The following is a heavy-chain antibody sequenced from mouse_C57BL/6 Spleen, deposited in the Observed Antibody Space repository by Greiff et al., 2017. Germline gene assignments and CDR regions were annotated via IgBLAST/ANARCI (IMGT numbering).Heavy chain of an antibody. J-gene: IGHJ4*01. CDR3: AGGYLPAMDY. V-gene: IGHV1-81*01. CDR2: IYPRSGNT. Sequence: VQRVESGAELARPGASVKLSCKASGYTFTSYGISWVKQRTGQGLEWIGEIYPRSGNTYYNEKFKGKATLTADKSSSTAYMELRSLTSEDSAVYFCAGGYLPAMDYWGQGTSVTVSS. D-gene: IGHD3-1*01. CDR1: GYTFTSYG.